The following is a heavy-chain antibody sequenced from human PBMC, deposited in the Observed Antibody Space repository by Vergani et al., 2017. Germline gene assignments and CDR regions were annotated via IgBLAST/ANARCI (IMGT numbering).Heavy chain of an antibody. Sequence: QVQLVESGGGVVQPGRSLRLSCAASGFTFSSYAMHWVRQAPGKGLEWVAVISYDGSNKYYADSVKGRFTISRDNSKNTLYLQMNSLRAEDTAVYYCAREAYVGSGSYIGGMDVSGQGTTVTVSS. V-gene: IGHV3-30-3*01. CDR3: AREAYVGSGSYIGGMDV. J-gene: IGHJ6*02. CDR2: ISYDGSNK. CDR1: GFTFSSYA. D-gene: IGHD3-10*01.